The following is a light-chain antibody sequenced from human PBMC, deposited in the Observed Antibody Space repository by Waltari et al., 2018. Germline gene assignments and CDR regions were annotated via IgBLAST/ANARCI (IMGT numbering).Light chain of an antibody. V-gene: IGLV2-14*03. CDR1: SSDFASYNY. J-gene: IGLJ2*01. CDR2: DAT. CDR3: SSYSGSITL. Sequence: QSALTQPASVSGSPGQSITISCTRTSSDFASYNYVSWYQQHPGKAPKLVIYDATYRPSGVSVRFSGSKSGNTASLTISGLQPEDEAAYYCSSYSGSITLFGGGTKLSVL.